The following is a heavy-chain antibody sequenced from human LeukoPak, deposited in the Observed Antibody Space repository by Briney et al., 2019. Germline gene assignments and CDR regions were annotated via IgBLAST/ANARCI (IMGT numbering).Heavy chain of an antibody. CDR2: TYYRSKWNN. J-gene: IGHJ4*02. V-gene: IGHV6-1*01. D-gene: IGHD1-1*01. CDR1: GDSVSSNRVT. CDR3: ARAIDGTFDY. Sequence: SQTRSLTCGISGDSVSSNRVTWNWIRQSPSRGLEWLGRTYYRSKWNNDYEVSVKGRITINPDTSKNQFSLQLNSVTPEDTAVYFCARAIDGTFDYWGQGTLVTVSS.